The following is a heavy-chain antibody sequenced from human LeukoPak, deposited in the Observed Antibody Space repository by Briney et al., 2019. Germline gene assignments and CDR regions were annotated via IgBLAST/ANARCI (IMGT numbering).Heavy chain of an antibody. J-gene: IGHJ4*02. D-gene: IGHD3-10*01. CDR2: ISYDESRI. CDR3: ARDNYGSGSYPPYFDY. V-gene: IGHV3-30*03. Sequence: PGRSLRLSCAASGFTFSTHGMHWVRQAPGKGLEWVAIISYDESRIYYVDSVKGRFTISRDNAKNSLYLQMNSLRAEDTAVYYCARDNYGSGSYPPYFDYWGQGTLVTVSS. CDR1: GFTFSTHG.